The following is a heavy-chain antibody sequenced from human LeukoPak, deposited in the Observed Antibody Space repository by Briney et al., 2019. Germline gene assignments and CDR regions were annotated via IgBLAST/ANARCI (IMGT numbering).Heavy chain of an antibody. J-gene: IGHJ4*02. Sequence: SETLSLTCAVYGGSFSGYYWTWIRQSPGKGLEWIGEINPNGYSNYNSSLKSRVTISVDTSKNQFSLKLSSVTAADTAVYYCAQSRSYSSSRLKWWGQGALVTVSS. CDR2: INPNGYS. V-gene: IGHV4-34*01. CDR1: GGSFSGYY. D-gene: IGHD6-6*01. CDR3: AQSRSYSSSRLKW.